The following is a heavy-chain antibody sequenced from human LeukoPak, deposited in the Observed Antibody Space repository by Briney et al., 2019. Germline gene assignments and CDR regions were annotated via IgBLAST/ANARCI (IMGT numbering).Heavy chain of an antibody. D-gene: IGHD2/OR15-2a*01. V-gene: IGHV3-15*01. Sequence: GGSLRLSCAASGFTFNNAWVSWVRQAPGKGLEWISRIKSKTYGGTTEYAAPVKGRFTISRDDSESTLFLQMDSLTTEDTAVYYCTRGHFAWGQGTLVTVSS. CDR1: GFTFNNAW. J-gene: IGHJ5*02. CDR3: TRGHFA. CDR2: IKSKTYGGTT.